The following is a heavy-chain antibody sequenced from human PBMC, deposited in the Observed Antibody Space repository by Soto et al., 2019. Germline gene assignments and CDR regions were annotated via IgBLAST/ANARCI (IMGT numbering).Heavy chain of an antibody. D-gene: IGHD2-2*02. CDR2: INHSGST. CDR3: ARGRSRYCSSTSCYTPGGYYYYSMDV. CDR1: GGSFSGYY. Sequence: QVQLQQWGAGLLKPSETLSLTCAVYGGSFSGYYWSWIRQPPGKGLEWIGEINHSGSTNYNPSLKSRVTISVDTSKNQFSLKLSSVTAADTAVYYCARGRSRYCSSTSCYTPGGYYYYSMDVWGQGTTVTVSS. V-gene: IGHV4-34*01. J-gene: IGHJ6*02.